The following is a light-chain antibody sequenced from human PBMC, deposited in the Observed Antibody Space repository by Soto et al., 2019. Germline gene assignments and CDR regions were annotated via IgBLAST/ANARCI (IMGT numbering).Light chain of an antibody. CDR3: QQYGDRPRT. V-gene: IGKV3-15*01. CDR2: DAS. CDR1: QYIGSA. J-gene: IGKJ1*01. Sequence: EVGLSLSPATLSVSQGDRATLSCRASQYIGSAVAWYHQRSGQAPRLLIFDASIRVPTTPARFSGSVSGTEFTLTISSLESEDFAVYFCQQYGDRPRTFGQGTKVDIK.